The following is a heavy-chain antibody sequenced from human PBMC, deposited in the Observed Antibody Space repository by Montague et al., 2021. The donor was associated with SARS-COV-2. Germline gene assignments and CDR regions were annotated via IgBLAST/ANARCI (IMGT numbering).Heavy chain of an antibody. CDR3: AKDSVEHYDDSRGNILQEFYFDY. CDR2: ISGSDDYT. J-gene: IGHJ4*02. CDR1: GFTFSSYA. D-gene: IGHD3-22*01. Sequence: SLRLSCAASGFTFSSYAMSWVRQAPGKGLEWVSAISGSDDYTFYADSVKGRFTISRDNARNILYLQMNSLRAEDTAAYYCAKDSVEHYDDSRGNILQEFYFDYWGQGTLVTVSS. V-gene: IGHV3-23*01.